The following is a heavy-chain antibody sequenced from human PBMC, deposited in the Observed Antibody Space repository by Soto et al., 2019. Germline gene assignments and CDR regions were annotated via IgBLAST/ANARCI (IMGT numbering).Heavy chain of an antibody. J-gene: IGHJ5*01. CDR3: ARDRGIAGRRSSPNWFDP. CDR2: IWNDGSNK. CDR1: GFTFSSYG. Sequence: PGGSLRLSCAASGFTFSSYGLHWVRQAPGKGLEWVAVIWNDGSNKYYADSVKGRFTISRANSRNTLYLQMNSMRAEDTAVHYCARDRGIAGRRSSPNWFDPWCQGILVTVYS. D-gene: IGHD6-6*01. V-gene: IGHV3-33*01.